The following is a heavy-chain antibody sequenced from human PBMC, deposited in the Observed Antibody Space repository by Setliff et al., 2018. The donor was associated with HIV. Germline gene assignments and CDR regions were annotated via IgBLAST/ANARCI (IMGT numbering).Heavy chain of an antibody. V-gene: IGHV4-34*01. D-gene: IGHD1-7*01. CDR1: GGSFSGYY. CDR3: AWGGTTGRFDP. Sequence: SETLSFTCAVYGGSFSGYYWSWIRQPPGKGLEWIGEINHSGSTNYNTSLTSRVTISVDTSKNQFSLKLSSVTAADTAVYYCAWGGTTGRFDPWGQGTLVTVSS. CDR2: INHSGST. J-gene: IGHJ5*02.